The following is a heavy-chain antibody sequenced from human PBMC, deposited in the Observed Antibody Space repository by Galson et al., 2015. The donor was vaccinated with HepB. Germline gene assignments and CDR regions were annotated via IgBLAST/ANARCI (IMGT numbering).Heavy chain of an antibody. CDR3: ARDDGLYSGSYCAFDY. CDR2: INPSGGST. V-gene: IGHV1-46*01. Sequence: SVKVSCKASGYTFTSYYMHWVRQAPGQGLEWMGIINPSGGSTSYAQKFQGRVTMTRDTSTSTVYMELSSLRSEDTAVYYCARDDGLYSGSYCAFDYWGQGTLVTVSS. D-gene: IGHD1-26*01. J-gene: IGHJ4*02. CDR1: GYTFTSYY.